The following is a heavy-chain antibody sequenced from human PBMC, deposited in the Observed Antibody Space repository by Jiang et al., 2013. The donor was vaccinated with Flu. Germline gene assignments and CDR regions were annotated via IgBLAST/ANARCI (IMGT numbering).Heavy chain of an antibody. D-gene: IGHD6-13*01. J-gene: IGHJ5*02. CDR3: ARGNPGYRDSWLDH. Sequence: VQLVESGGGLVQPGGSLRLSCAASEFTLNTYWMHWVRQAPGKGPVWVSRVNSDGTSTAYADSVKGRFTISRDDAKNTLYLQMNSLRAEDTAVYYCARGNPGYRDSWLDHWGQGTLVTVSS. CDR2: VNSDGTST. V-gene: IGHV3-74*01. CDR1: EFTLNTYW.